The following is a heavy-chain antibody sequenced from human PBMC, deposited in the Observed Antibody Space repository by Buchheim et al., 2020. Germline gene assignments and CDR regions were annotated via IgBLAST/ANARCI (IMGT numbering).Heavy chain of an antibody. CDR2: ISGSGGST. D-gene: IGHD2-15*01. V-gene: IGHV3-23*01. CDR3: AKAFLRCSGGSCYSYYYYMDV. CDR1: GFIFSSYA. Sequence: EVQLLESGGGLVQPGGSLRLSCAASGFIFSSYAMSWVRQAPGKGLEWVSGISGSGGSTYYADSVKGRFTISRDNSKNTLYLQMNSRRAEETAVYYCAKAFLRCSGGSCYSYYYYMDVWGKGTT. J-gene: IGHJ6*03.